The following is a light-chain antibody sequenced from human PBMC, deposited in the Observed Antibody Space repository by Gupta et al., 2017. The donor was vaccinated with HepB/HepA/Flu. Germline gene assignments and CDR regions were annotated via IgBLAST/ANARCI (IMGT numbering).Light chain of an antibody. V-gene: IGKV1-5*03. CDR1: QNINKW. CDR2: EAS. Sequence: DIQMTQSPSTLSASVGDRVTITFRASQNINKWLAWYQQKPGKAPKVLIYEASSLVSGVPARFSGGGSGTEFTLTIISLQPDDFATYYCQNYNSYSETFGQGTKVEIK. J-gene: IGKJ1*01. CDR3: QNYNSYSET.